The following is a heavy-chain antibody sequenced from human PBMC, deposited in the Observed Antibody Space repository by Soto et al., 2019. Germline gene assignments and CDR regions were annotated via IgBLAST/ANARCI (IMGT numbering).Heavy chain of an antibody. J-gene: IGHJ4*02. V-gene: IGHV3-33*01. Sequence: QVQLVESGGGVVQPGRSLRLSCAASGFTFSSYGMHWVRQAPGKGLEWVAVIWSDGSNKYYADSVKGRFTISRDNSKNTLYLQMNSLRAEDTAVYYCARESVAGTGDYWGQGTLVTVSS. CDR1: GFTFSSYG. D-gene: IGHD6-19*01. CDR3: ARESVAGTGDY. CDR2: IWSDGSNK.